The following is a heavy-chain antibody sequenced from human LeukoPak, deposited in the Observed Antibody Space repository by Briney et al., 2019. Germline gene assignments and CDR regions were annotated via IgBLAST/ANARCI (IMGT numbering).Heavy chain of an antibody. J-gene: IGHJ4*01. CDR3: AKGIYSSGWSYFDY. V-gene: IGHV3-23*01. D-gene: IGHD6-19*01. CDR2: LSGSGITT. Sequence: QAGRSLRLSCAASGFTFSNSAMSWVRQAPGKGLEWVSTLSGSGITTYYADSVKGRFTISRDNSKNTLYLQMNSLRAEDTAVYYCAKGIYSSGWSYFDYWGHGTLVTVSS. CDR1: GFTFSNSA.